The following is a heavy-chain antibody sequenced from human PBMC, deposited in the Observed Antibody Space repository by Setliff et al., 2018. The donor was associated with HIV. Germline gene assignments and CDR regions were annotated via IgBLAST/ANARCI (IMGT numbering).Heavy chain of an antibody. D-gene: IGHD3-22*01. Sequence: SETLSLTCTVSGGSISNYYWSWIRQPPGKGLEWIGNIHSSGSTNYNPSLKSRLTISIDMSKNQFSLKLNSVTAADTAVYYCARAGNDYYDSNGYYYVVDWFDSWGQGTLVTVSS. CDR1: GGSISNYY. J-gene: IGHJ5*01. CDR2: IHSSGST. CDR3: ARAGNDYYDSNGYYYVVDWFDS. V-gene: IGHV4-59*01.